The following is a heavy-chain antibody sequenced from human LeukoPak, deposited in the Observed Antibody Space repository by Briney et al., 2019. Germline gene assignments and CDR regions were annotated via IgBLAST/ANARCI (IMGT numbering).Heavy chain of an antibody. J-gene: IGHJ3*02. CDR1: GFTDSSNY. CDR3: ARDRSSGWYDAFDI. D-gene: IGHD6-19*01. V-gene: IGHV3-53*01. Sequence: GGSLRLSCAASGFTDSSNYMSWVRQAPGKGLEWVSVIYSGGSTYYADSVKGRFTISRDNSKNTLYLQMSSLRAEDTAVYYCARDRSSGWYDAFDIWGQGTMVTVSS. CDR2: IYSGGST.